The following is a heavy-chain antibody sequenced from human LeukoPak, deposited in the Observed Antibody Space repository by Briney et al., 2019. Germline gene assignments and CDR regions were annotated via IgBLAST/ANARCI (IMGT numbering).Heavy chain of an antibody. Sequence: PSETLSLTCTVSGGSTSSYYWSWIRQPPGKGLEWIGYISSSGSTNYTPSLKSRVTISVDTSKNQFSLKLSSVTAADTAVYYCARLSLDTAKSYWYFHLWGRGTLVTVSS. CDR2: ISSSGST. CDR1: GGSTSSYY. V-gene: IGHV4-59*08. CDR3: ARLSLDTAKSYWYFHL. D-gene: IGHD5-18*01. J-gene: IGHJ2*01.